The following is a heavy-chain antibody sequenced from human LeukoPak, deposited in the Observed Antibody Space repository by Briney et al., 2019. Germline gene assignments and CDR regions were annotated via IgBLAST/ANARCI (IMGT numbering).Heavy chain of an antibody. D-gene: IGHD4-17*01. Sequence: GGSLRLSCAASGFTFSSCGMHWVRQAPGKGLEWVAFIRYDGSTKYYADSVKGRFTISRDNSKNTLCLQMNSLRAEDTAVYYCAGGTVTTFDYWGQGTLVPVSS. CDR1: GFTFSSCG. V-gene: IGHV3-30*02. J-gene: IGHJ4*02. CDR2: IRYDGSTK. CDR3: AGGTVTTFDY.